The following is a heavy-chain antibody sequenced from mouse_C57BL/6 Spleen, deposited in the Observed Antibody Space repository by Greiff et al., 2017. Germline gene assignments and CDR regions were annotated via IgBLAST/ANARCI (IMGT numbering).Heavy chain of an antibody. CDR1: GYAFSSSW. V-gene: IGHV1-82*01. Sequence: VQLQQSGPELVKPGASVKISCKASGYAFSSSWMNWVKQRPGKGLEWIGRIYPGDGDTNYNGKFKGKATLTADKSSSTAYMQLSSLTSEDSAVYFCARCPYGYDDWYFDVWGTGTTVTVSS. CDR2: IYPGDGDT. CDR3: ARCPYGYDDWYFDV. J-gene: IGHJ1*03. D-gene: IGHD2-2*01.